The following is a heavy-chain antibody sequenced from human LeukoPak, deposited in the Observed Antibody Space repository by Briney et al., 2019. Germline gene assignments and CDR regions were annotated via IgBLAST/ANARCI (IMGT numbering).Heavy chain of an antibody. D-gene: IGHD2-21*01. J-gene: IGHJ1*01. V-gene: IGHV3-11*06. CDR2: ISTSSTYT. Sequence: GGSLRLSCAASGFTFSDYYMNWIRQAPGKGLEWVSYISTSSTYTSYADSVKGRFTISRDNAKNSLYLQMNSLRAEDTAVYYCARDRWPWANHVVVGGDFQHWGQGTLVTVSS. CDR3: ARDRWPWANHVVVGGDFQH. CDR1: GFTFSDYY.